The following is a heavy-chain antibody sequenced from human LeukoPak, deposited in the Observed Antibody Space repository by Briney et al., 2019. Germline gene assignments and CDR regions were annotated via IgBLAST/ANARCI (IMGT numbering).Heavy chain of an antibody. Sequence: PGGSLRLSCAASGFTFSSYAMHWVRQAPGKGLEWVAVISYDGSNKYYADSVKGRFTISRDNSKNTLYLQMNSLRAEDTAVYYCAKDSALIEDYGDYPDAFDIWGQGTMVAVSS. D-gene: IGHD4-17*01. V-gene: IGHV3-30-3*01. CDR2: ISYDGSNK. CDR3: AKDSALIEDYGDYPDAFDI. CDR1: GFTFSSYA. J-gene: IGHJ3*02.